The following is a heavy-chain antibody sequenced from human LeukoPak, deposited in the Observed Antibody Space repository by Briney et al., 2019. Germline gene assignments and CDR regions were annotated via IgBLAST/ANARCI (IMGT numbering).Heavy chain of an antibody. D-gene: IGHD2-2*02. V-gene: IGHV4-39*01. CDR3: ARHLVFVVVPAAIDY. Sequence: TSSETLSLTCTVSGGSISSSSYYWGWIRQPPGKGLEWIGSIYYSGSTYYNPSLKSRVTISVDTSKNQFSLKPSSVTAADTAVYYCARHLVFVVVPAAIDYWGQGTLVTVSS. CDR1: GGSISSSSYY. CDR2: IYYSGST. J-gene: IGHJ4*02.